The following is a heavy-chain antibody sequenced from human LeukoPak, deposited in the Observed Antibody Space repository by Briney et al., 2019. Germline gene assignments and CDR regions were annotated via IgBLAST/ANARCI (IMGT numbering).Heavy chain of an antibody. Sequence: GASVKVSCKASGYTFTSYYMHWVRQAPGQGLEWMGIINPSGGSTSYAQKFQGRVTMTRDTSTSAVYMELSSLRSEDTAVYYCARTSRGYYFDYWGQGTLVTVSS. V-gene: IGHV1-46*01. CDR2: INPSGGST. CDR1: GYTFTSYY. D-gene: IGHD3-10*01. J-gene: IGHJ4*02. CDR3: ARTSRGYYFDY.